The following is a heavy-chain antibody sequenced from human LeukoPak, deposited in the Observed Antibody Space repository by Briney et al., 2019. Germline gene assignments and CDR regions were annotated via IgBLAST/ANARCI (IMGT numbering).Heavy chain of an antibody. J-gene: IGHJ4*02. D-gene: IGHD6-13*01. CDR1: GGSITSYY. V-gene: IGHV4-4*07. CDR2: IYSSGTT. CDR3: ACGVAAAGWLYFDY. Sequence: SETLSLTCTVSGGSITSYYWSWLRQPAGKGLGWIGRIYSSGTTNYNPSLKSRVTMSIDTTQFSLKLSSVTAADTAVYFCACGVAAAGWLYFDYWGQGSLVTVSS.